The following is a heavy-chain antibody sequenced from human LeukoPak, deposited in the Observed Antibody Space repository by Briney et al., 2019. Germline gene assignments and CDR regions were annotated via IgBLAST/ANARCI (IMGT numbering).Heavy chain of an antibody. Sequence: PWETLSLTCTVSGVSISGYYWSWIRQPPGKGLEWIVHIYYSGSTNYNPSLNSRVTISVDTSKNQFSLKLSSVTAADTAVYYCARANYGFDYWGQGNLVTVSS. CDR1: GVSISGYY. V-gene: IGHV4-59*01. CDR2: IYYSGST. CDR3: ARANYGFDY. J-gene: IGHJ4*02. D-gene: IGHD3-10*01.